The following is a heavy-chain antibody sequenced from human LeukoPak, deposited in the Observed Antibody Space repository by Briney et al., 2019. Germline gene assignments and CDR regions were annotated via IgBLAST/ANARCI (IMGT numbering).Heavy chain of an antibody. CDR1: SGSITSYF. CDR3: ARGYSSSSAGYGMDV. V-gene: IGHV4-59*12. CDR2: ISYTGDT. J-gene: IGHJ6*02. Sequence: TSETLSLTCTVSSGSITSYFWNWIRQPPGRGLEWVGYISYTGDTKHNPSLRGRVTMSLDTSKSQFSLKLNSVTAADTAVYYCARGYSSSSAGYGMDVWGQGTTVTVSS. D-gene: IGHD6-13*01.